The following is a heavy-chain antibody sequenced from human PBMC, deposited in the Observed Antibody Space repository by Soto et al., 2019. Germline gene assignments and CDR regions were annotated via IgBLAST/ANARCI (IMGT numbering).Heavy chain of an antibody. Sequence: QVPLVQSGAEVKKPGASVKVSCKTSGNTFTNYAINWVRQAPGQSLEWMGWINTGNGNTEYSQKLQGRVTITRDTSARIAYMELNSLRSEDTAIYYCARDSGTPPYYDYTLDVWGQGTTVSVSS. J-gene: IGHJ6*02. D-gene: IGHD3-10*01. CDR1: GNTFTNYA. CDR2: INTGNGNT. V-gene: IGHV1-3*04. CDR3: ARDSGTPPYYDYTLDV.